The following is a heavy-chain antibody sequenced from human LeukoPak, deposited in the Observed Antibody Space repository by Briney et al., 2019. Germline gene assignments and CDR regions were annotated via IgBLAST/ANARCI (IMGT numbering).Heavy chain of an antibody. CDR2: IYYTGGT. CDR3: ARAHCVNGVCHTPRSYYFDY. CDR1: GGPISSYSDYSNYK. V-gene: IGHV4-61*01. J-gene: IGHJ4*02. D-gene: IGHD2-8*01. Sequence: SETLSLTCTVSGGPISSYSDYSNYKWTWIRQPPGRGLEWIGYIYYTGGTNYNPSLKSRVTISVDTSKNQFSLKLTSVTAADTAVYYCARAHCVNGVCHTPRSYYFDYWGQGTLVTVSS.